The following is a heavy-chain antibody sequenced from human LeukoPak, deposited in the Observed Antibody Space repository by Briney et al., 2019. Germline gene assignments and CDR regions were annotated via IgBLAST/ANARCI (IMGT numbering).Heavy chain of an antibody. J-gene: IGHJ6*02. CDR3: ARDRNYYYGSGSYDLKADYYGMDV. CDR1: GFTFSSYG. Sequence: GRSLRLSCAASGFTFSSYGMHWVRQAPGKGLEWVAVIWYDGSNKYYADSVKGRVTISRDNSKNTLYLQMNSLRAEDTAVYYCARDRNYYYGSGSYDLKADYYGMDVWGQGTTVTVSS. D-gene: IGHD3-10*01. V-gene: IGHV3-33*01. CDR2: IWYDGSNK.